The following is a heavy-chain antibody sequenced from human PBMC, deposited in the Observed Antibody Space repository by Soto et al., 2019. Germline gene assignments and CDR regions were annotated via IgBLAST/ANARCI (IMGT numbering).Heavy chain of an antibody. V-gene: IGHV3-33*01. CDR1: GFSFSRHA. CDR2: IWYDGSNK. Sequence: VQLVESGGGEVQPGGSLRLSCAASGFSFSRHAIQWVRQTPGKGLEWVAGIWYDGSNKYYADSVKGRFTISRDNSKNTVYLQMDSLRAEDTAVFYCARGTTVTDFLMDVWGAGTSVTVSS. D-gene: IGHD4-4*01. J-gene: IGHJ6*03. CDR3: ARGTTVTDFLMDV.